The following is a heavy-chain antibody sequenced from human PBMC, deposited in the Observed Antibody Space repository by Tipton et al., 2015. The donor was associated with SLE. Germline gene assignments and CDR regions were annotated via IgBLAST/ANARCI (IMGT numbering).Heavy chain of an antibody. CDR2: IHSIGGT. V-gene: IGHV4-61*02. J-gene: IGHJ4*02. CDR1: GGSVTSADYN. Sequence: TLSLTCTVSGGSVTSADYNWNWIRQPAGKGLEWIGRIHSIGGTDYNASLKTRLTISMDTSKNQLSLKLTSVTAADTAAYYCARLFSGGYYTHDLWGQGTPVAVSS. CDR3: ARLFSGGYYTHDL. D-gene: IGHD1-26*01.